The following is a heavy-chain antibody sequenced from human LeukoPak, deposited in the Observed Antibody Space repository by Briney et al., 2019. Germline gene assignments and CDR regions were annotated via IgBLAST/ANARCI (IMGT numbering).Heavy chain of an antibody. CDR2: ISGSGGST. CDR1: GFTFSNYP. V-gene: IGHV3-23*01. D-gene: IGHD2-8*01. Sequence: QTGGSLRPSCAASGFTFSNYPTSWVRQAPGKGLEWVSHISGSGGSTYYADSVKGRFTISRDNSKNTLYLQMNSLRADDTAVYYCAKRVMAYYYYYYMDVWGKGTTVTVSS. CDR3: AKRVMAYYYYYYMDV. J-gene: IGHJ6*03.